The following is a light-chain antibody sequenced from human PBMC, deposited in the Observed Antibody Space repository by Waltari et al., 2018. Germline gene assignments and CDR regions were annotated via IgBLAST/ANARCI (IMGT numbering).Light chain of an antibody. CDR1: SSDVGNYNY. CDR3: SSYAGSSYV. CDR2: DVN. V-gene: IGLV2-8*01. Sequence: QSALTQPPSASGSLGQSVTISCTGTSSDVGNYNYVSWYQQHPGRAPKLIIYDVNRRPSGVPDRFSGSKSGNTASLGVSGLQPEDEADYYCSSYAGSSYVFGTGTTVTVL. J-gene: IGLJ1*01.